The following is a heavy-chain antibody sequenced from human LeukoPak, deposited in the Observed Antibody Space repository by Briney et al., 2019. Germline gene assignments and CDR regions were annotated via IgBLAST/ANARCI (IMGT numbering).Heavy chain of an antibody. CDR3: ARDMGAAAGTNYYYGMDV. J-gene: IGHJ6*02. CDR1: GGTFSNYA. D-gene: IGHD6-13*01. Sequence: SVKVSCKASGGTFSNYAISWVRQAPGQGLEWMGGIIPIFGTANYAQKFQGRVTITADESTSTAYMELSSLRSEDTAVYYCARDMGAAAGTNYYYGMDVWGQGTTVTVSS. V-gene: IGHV1-69*13. CDR2: IIPIFGTA.